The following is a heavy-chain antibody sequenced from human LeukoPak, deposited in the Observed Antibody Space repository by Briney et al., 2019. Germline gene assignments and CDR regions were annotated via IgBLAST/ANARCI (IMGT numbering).Heavy chain of an antibody. J-gene: IGHJ4*02. V-gene: IGHV3-30*02. CDR3: AKDRGVRGVTPYY. D-gene: IGHD3-10*01. Sequence: GGSLRLSCAASGFTFSSYGMHWVRQAPGKGLERVAFIRYDGSNKYYADSVKGRFTISRDNSKNTLYLQMNSLRAEDTAVYYCAKDRGVRGVTPYYWGQGTLVTVSS. CDR2: IRYDGSNK. CDR1: GFTFSSYG.